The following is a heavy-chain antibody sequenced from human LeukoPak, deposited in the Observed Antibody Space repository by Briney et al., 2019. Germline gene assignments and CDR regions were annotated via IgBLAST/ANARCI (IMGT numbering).Heavy chain of an antibody. D-gene: IGHD6-13*01. CDR1: GFTFDDYA. J-gene: IGHJ5*02. CDR3: ARDSYSSSWYWFDP. CDR2: IYSGGST. Sequence: GGSLRLSCAASGFTFDDYAMHWVRQAPGKGLEWVSVIYSGGSTYYADSVKGRFTLSRDNSKNTLYLQMNSLRAEDTAVYYCARDSYSSSWYWFDPWGQGTLVTVSS. V-gene: IGHV3-53*01.